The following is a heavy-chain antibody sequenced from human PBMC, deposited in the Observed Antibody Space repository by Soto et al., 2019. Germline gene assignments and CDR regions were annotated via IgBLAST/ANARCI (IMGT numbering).Heavy chain of an antibody. D-gene: IGHD2-2*01. J-gene: IGHJ4*02. CDR2: IKSKTDGGTT. V-gene: IGHV3-15*07. Sequence: GSRTLARRVGGLSISKGSLNYVHQAPGKGLEWVGRIKSKTDGGTTDYAAPVKGRFTISRDDSKNTLYLQMNSLKTEDTAVYYCTTHRYRYCSSTSCYGWKPHVDFDYWGQGTLVTVSS. CDR1: GLSISKGS. CDR3: TTHRYRYCSSTSCYGWKPHVDFDY.